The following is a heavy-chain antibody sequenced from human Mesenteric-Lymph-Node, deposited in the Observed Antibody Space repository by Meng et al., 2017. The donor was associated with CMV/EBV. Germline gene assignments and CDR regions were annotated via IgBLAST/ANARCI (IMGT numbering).Heavy chain of an antibody. CDR3: AKDSSPVVPAATDWFDP. D-gene: IGHD2-2*01. CDR1: GFTFSSYA. Sequence: GGSLRLSCAASGFTFSSYAMSWVRQAPGKGLEWVSGISGGGGSAYSADSVKGRFTISRDNSMNTLYLQMNSLRAEDTAVYYCAKDSSPVVPAATDWFDPWGQGTLVTVSS. J-gene: IGHJ5*02. V-gene: IGHV3-23*01. CDR2: ISGGGGSA.